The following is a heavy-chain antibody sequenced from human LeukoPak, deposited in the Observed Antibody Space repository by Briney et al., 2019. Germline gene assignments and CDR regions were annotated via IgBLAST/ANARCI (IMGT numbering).Heavy chain of an antibody. CDR1: GESFSGYY. CDR3: ATSGGTLGPTNYFAY. CDR2: INHSGNT. Sequence: PSETLSLTCAVYGESFSGYYWSWIRQPPNEVLEWIGEINHSGNTNYNPSLKSRVTISVDTSKNQFSLKLSSVTAADTAVYYCATSGGTLGPTNYFAYWGQGTLVTVSS. J-gene: IGHJ4*02. D-gene: IGHD3-16*01. V-gene: IGHV4-34*01.